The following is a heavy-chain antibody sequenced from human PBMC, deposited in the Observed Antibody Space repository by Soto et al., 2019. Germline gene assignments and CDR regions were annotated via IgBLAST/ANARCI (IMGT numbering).Heavy chain of an antibody. CDR2: IYPSGNT. V-gene: IGHV4-4*07. CDR3: ARAGEPGGDYFTHHWFDP. D-gene: IGHD4-17*01. J-gene: IGHJ5*02. CDR1: GVSIRSYY. Sequence: SETLSLTCTVSGVSIRSYYLSWIRQPAGKRLEWIGRIYPSGNTNCNPSLKRRVTMSVDTSKNQFSLRLSSVTAADTAVYYCARAGEPGGDYFTHHWFDPWGQGSRVTVSS.